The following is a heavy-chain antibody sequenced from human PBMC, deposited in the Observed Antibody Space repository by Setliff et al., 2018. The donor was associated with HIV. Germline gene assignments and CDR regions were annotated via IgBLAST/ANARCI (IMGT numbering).Heavy chain of an antibody. CDR3: ARAYSNSYYYYYYMDV. D-gene: IGHD4-4*01. Sequence: SVKVSCKASGGTFSNFALSWVRQAPGQGLQWMGGVVPILGSARYAQLFQGRVTITADESTSTSYMELSSLRSEDTAMYYCARAYSNSYYYYYYMDVWGKGTTVTVSS. CDR2: VVPILGSA. J-gene: IGHJ6*03. V-gene: IGHV1-69*13. CDR1: GGTFSNFA.